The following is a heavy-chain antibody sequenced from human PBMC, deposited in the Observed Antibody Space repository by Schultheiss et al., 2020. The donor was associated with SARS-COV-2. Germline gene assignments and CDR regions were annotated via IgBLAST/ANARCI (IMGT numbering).Heavy chain of an antibody. CDR1: GFTFSCCG. Sequence: GESLKISCAASGFTFSCCGMHWVRQAPGKGLEWVSAISGSGGSTYYADSVKGRFTISRDNSKSTLFLQMTSLRVEDTAVYYCVRDSIRYFDYWGQGTLVTVSS. V-gene: IGHV3-23*01. CDR2: ISGSGGST. CDR3: VRDSIRYFDY. J-gene: IGHJ4*02. D-gene: IGHD2-21*01.